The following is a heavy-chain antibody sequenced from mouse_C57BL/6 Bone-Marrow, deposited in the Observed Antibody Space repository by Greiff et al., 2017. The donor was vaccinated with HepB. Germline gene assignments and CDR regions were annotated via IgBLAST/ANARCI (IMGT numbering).Heavy chain of an antibody. D-gene: IGHD1-1*01. CDR2: IDPSDSYT. V-gene: IGHV1-50*01. Sequence: QVQLQQPGAELVKPGASVKLSCKASGYTFTSYWMQWVKQRPGQGLEWIGEIDPSDSYTNYNQKFKGKATLTVDTSSRTAYMQLSSLTSEDSAVYYCARYYGSSYWYFDVWGTGTTVTVSS. CDR1: GYTFTSYW. J-gene: IGHJ1*03. CDR3: ARYYGSSYWYFDV.